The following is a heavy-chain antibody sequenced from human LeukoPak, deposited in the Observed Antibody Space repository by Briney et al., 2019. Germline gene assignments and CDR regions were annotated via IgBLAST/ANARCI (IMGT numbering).Heavy chain of an antibody. V-gene: IGHV4-59*01. CDR2: TYSSGNT. CDR1: GGSIGSYY. J-gene: IGHJ4*02. D-gene: IGHD3-3*01. CDR3: ARGVVITGLDY. Sequence: SETLSLTCTVSGGSIGSYYWNWIRQPPGKGLEWIGSTYSSGNTNYSPSLKSRVTISVDTSKNQFSLKLTSVTAADTAVYYCARGVVITGLDYWGQGTLVTVSS.